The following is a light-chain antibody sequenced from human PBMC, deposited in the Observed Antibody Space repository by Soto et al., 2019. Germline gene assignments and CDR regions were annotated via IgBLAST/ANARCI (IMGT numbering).Light chain of an antibody. CDR3: SSYTTNSTVV. V-gene: IGLV2-14*03. Sequence: QSALTQPASVSGSPGQSITISCTGTSSDVGGYNYVSWYQQHPGKAPKLLIYDVSNRPSGVSNRFSGSKSGNTASLTISGLQAKDEADYYCSSYTTNSTVVFGGGTKLTVL. J-gene: IGLJ2*01. CDR1: SSDVGGYNY. CDR2: DVS.